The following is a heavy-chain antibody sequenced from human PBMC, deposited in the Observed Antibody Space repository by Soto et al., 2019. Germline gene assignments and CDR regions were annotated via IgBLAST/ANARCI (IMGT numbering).Heavy chain of an antibody. CDR2: ISGSGGST. CDR1: GFTFSSYA. J-gene: IGHJ4*02. V-gene: IGHV3-23*01. Sequence: GGSLRLSCAASGFTFSSYAMSWVRQAPGKGLEWVSAISGSGGSTYYADSVKGRFTISRDNSKNTLYLQMNSLSAEDTAVYYCAKGRGIVVVTAFDYWGQGTLVTVSS. CDR3: AKGRGIVVVTAFDY. D-gene: IGHD2-21*02.